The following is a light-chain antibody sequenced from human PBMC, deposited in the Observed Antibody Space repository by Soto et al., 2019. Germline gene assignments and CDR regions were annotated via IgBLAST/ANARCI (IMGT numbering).Light chain of an antibody. J-gene: IGLJ1*01. CDR3: ASYTTGTTPYV. V-gene: IGLV2-14*03. CDR2: DVS. Sequence: QSARTQPASVSGSPGQSITISCTGTISDVGASDFVSWYQQHPDKAPKLMIYDVSNRPSGISNRFSGSKSGNTASLTISGLRTEDEADYYCASYTTGTTPYVFGTGTKVTVL. CDR1: ISDVGASDF.